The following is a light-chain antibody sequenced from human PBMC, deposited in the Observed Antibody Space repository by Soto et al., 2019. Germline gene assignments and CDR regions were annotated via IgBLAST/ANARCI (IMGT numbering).Light chain of an antibody. CDR3: QHLTSYPLLT. J-gene: IGKJ4*01. CDR1: QGISSY. Sequence: DIQLTQSPPFLSASVGDRVTITCRASQGISSYFAWYQQKPGKAPKLLIYATSTLQSGVPSRFSGRGSETELTLTLLSLQPEDVATYYCQHLTSYPLLTFGGGTKVEIK. CDR2: ATS. V-gene: IGKV1-9*01.